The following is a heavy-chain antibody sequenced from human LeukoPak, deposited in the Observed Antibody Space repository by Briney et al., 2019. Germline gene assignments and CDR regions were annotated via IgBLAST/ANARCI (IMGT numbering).Heavy chain of an antibody. Sequence: GGSLRLSCAASGFTFSSYGMHWVRQAPGKGLEWVAVIWYDGSNKYYADSVKGRFTISRDNSKNTLYLQMNSLTAEATAVYYCARDANWGFDAFDIWGQGTMVTVSS. V-gene: IGHV3-33*01. CDR3: ARDANWGFDAFDI. J-gene: IGHJ3*02. CDR1: GFTFSSYG. CDR2: IWYDGSNK. D-gene: IGHD7-27*01.